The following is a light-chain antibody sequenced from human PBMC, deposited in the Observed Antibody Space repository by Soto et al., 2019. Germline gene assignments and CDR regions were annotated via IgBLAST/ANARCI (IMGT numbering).Light chain of an antibody. J-gene: IGKJ1*01. CDR2: DAS. CDR3: QQYGSSPLT. Sequence: EIVLTQSPATLSLSPGERATLSCRASQSVSSYLAWYQQKPGQAPRLLIYDASNRATGIPARFSGSGSGTDFTLTISRMDPEDFAVYYCQQYGSSPLTFGQGTKVDIK. CDR1: QSVSSY. V-gene: IGKV3-20*01.